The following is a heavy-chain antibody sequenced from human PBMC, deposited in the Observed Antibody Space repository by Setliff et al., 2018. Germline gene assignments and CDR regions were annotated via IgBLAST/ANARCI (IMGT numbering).Heavy chain of an antibody. V-gene: IGHV1-69*13. D-gene: IGHD3-22*01. CDR1: GGTFRSDG. CDR3: ARGTRDKYDRSGHYLSLDY. J-gene: IGHJ4*02. CDR2: IIPVFGTA. Sequence: SVKVSCKASGGTFRSDGFNWVRQAPGQGLEWMGRIIPVFGTAKYAQKFQGKVTISADESTSTAYMELNSLTYEDTAVYYCARGTRDKYDRSGHYLSLDYWGQGTLVTVSS.